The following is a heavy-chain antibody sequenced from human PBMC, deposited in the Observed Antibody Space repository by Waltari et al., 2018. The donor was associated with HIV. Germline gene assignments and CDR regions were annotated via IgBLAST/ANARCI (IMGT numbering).Heavy chain of an antibody. J-gene: IGHJ4*02. D-gene: IGHD5-18*01. CDR2: IKSSSDYI. CDR1: GFAFDRYS. V-gene: IGHV3-21*06. Sequence: EVQLVESGGGLVKPGGSLRLSCTASGFAFDRYSMNWVRQAPGKGPEWVSGIKSSSDYIYYADSVRGRFTISRDNARNSLYLERKRLRAEDTAVYYCARDRGGYTYVGRADYWGQGTLVTVSS. CDR3: ARDRGGYTYVGRADY.